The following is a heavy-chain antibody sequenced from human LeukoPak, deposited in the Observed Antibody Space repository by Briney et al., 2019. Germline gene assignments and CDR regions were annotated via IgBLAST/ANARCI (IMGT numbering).Heavy chain of an antibody. J-gene: IGHJ4*02. CDR2: IHNSEST. CDR3: ARQVTFGYAYAYYFDY. CDR1: GGSISTSYYY. V-gene: IGHV4-39*01. D-gene: IGHD5-18*01. Sequence: SETLSLTCTASGGSISTSYYYWGWIRQPPGKGLEWIGNIHNSESTYYNPSLKSRVTISVDTSKNQFSLKLSSVTAADTAVYYCARQVTFGYAYAYYFDYWGQGSLVTVSS.